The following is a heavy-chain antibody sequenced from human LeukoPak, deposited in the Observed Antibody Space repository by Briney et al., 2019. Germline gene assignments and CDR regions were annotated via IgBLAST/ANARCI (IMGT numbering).Heavy chain of an antibody. J-gene: IGHJ4*02. CDR3: AREGNWDFPIDY. V-gene: IGHV1-2*02. Sequence: ASVKVSCKASGYTFTAYYMHWVRQAPGQGLEWMGWINPNSGGTGYAQKFQGRVAMTRDTSISTAYIELSRLRSDDTAVYYCAREGNWDFPIDYWGQGTLVTVSS. CDR1: GYTFTAYY. CDR2: INPNSGGT. D-gene: IGHD1-26*01.